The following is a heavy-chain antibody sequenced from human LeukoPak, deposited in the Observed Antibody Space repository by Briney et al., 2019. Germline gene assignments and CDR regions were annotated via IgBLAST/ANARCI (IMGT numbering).Heavy chain of an antibody. Sequence: ASHTLSLTCAISGDSVSSNSAAWNWIRQSPSRGLEWLGRTYYRSKWYNDYAVSVKSRITINPDTSKNQFSLQLNSVTPEDTAVYYCARDLIHLWFGESDAFDIWGQGTMVTVSS. D-gene: IGHD3-10*01. J-gene: IGHJ3*02. V-gene: IGHV6-1*01. CDR3: ARDLIHLWFGESDAFDI. CDR1: GDSVSSNSAA. CDR2: TYYRSKWYN.